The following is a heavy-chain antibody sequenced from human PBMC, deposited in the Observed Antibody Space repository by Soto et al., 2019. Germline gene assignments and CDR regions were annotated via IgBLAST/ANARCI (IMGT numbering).Heavy chain of an antibody. Sequence: QITLKESGPTLVKPTQTLTLTRTFSGFSLSTTRVGVGWIRQPPGKALEWLALIYWDDDKRYSPFLKSRLTITKDTSKNQVVLTMTNMDPMDTATYFCAHTLVAGLGYYFDYWGQGTLVTVSS. CDR1: GFSLSTTRVG. D-gene: IGHD6-19*01. J-gene: IGHJ4*02. CDR2: IYWDDDK. CDR3: AHTLVAGLGYYFDY. V-gene: IGHV2-5*02.